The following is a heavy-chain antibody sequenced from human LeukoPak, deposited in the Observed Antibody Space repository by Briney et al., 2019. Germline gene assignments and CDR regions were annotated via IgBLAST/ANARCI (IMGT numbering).Heavy chain of an antibody. CDR3: ARDRPYCSSTICYPGIWFDP. CDR1: GGSLSSSSYY. V-gene: IGHV4-39*07. CDR2: IYYSGST. Sequence: SETLSLTCTVYGGSLSSSSYYWGWIRHPPGRGLEWIRIIYYSGSTYYNPSLKSRVTMSVDTSKKQFSLKLSSVTAADTAVYYCARDRPYCSSTICYPGIWFDPWGQGTLVTVSS. D-gene: IGHD2-2*01. J-gene: IGHJ5*02.